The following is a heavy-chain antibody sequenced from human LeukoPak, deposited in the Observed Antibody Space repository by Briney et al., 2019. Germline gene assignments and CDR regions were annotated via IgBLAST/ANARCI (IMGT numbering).Heavy chain of an antibody. D-gene: IGHD4-17*01. CDR2: IWYDRSNK. CDR1: GFTFSSYG. Sequence: PGGSLRLSCAASGFTFSSYGMHWVRQAPGKGLEWVAVIWYDRSNKYYADSVKGRFTISRDNSKNTLYLQMNSLRAEDTAVYYCARDYGDYASHFDYWGQGTLVTVSS. V-gene: IGHV3-33*01. CDR3: ARDYGDYASHFDY. J-gene: IGHJ4*02.